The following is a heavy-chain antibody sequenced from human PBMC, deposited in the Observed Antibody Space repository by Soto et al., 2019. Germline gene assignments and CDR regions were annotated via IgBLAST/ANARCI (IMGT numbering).Heavy chain of an antibody. CDR3: SPSGVPFSTSRCGY. V-gene: IGHV3-15*07. D-gene: IGHD6-13*01. Sequence: PGGSLRLSCAASGLTFTNAWMNWVRQAPGKGLEWVGRIKTKADGGTTEYAAPVRGRFTISRDDSQNTLYLQMNSLETEDTAVYFCSPSGVPFSTSRCGYWGQGTLVTVSS. CDR1: GLTFTNAW. J-gene: IGHJ4*02. CDR2: IKTKADGGTT.